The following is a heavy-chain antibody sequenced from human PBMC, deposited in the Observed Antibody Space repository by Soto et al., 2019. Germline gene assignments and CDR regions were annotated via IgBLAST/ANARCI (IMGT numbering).Heavy chain of an antibody. CDR3: ARLSREFWSGPDY. CDR2: VSYSGST. Sequence: PSETLSLTCSLSGGAIGGYYWSWIRQPPGKALEWIGYVSYSGSTDYHPSLKSRVSISIDTSKNQFSLKMISVTAADTAVYYCARLSREFWSGPDYWGQGTLVTVSS. D-gene: IGHD3-3*01. CDR1: GGAIGGYY. J-gene: IGHJ4*02. V-gene: IGHV4-59*08.